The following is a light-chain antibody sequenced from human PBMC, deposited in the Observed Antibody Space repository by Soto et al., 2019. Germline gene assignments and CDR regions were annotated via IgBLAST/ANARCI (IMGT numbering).Light chain of an antibody. Sequence: EIVMTQSPATLSVSPGERVTLSCRASQSVSSNLAWYQQKPGQAPRLLIYGASTRPTGIPARFSGSGSGTEFTLTISSLQSEDFAVYYCQQYNNWLRTFGQGTKVEIK. CDR1: QSVSSN. V-gene: IGKV3-15*01. J-gene: IGKJ1*01. CDR2: GAS. CDR3: QQYNNWLRT.